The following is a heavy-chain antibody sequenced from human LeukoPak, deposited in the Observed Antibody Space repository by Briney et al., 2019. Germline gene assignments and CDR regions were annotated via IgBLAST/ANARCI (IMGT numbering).Heavy chain of an antibody. CDR1: GITLSNYG. CDR2: LSGSGGGT. CDR3: AKRGVVIRVFRVGFNKEAYYFDS. V-gene: IGHV3-23*01. J-gene: IGHJ4*02. D-gene: IGHD3-3*01. Sequence: PGGSLRLSCAVSGITLSNYGMSWVRQAPGKGLEWVAGLSGSGGGTNYADSVQGRFTISRDNPKNTLYLQMNSLRAEDTAVYFCAKRGVVIRVFRVGFNKEAYYFDSWGQGALVTVSS.